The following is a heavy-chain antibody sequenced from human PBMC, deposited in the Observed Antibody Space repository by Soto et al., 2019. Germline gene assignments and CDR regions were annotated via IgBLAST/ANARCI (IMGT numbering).Heavy chain of an antibody. CDR2: ISAYNGNT. CDR3: ARKSYRVTVRPDDALDI. Sequence: ASVRVSCKASGYTFTSYGISWVRQAPGQGLEWMGWISAYNGNTNYAQKLQGRVTMTTDTSTSTAYMELRSLRSDDTAVYYCARKSYRVTVRPDDALDIWGQGTMVTVSS. V-gene: IGHV1-18*01. D-gene: IGHD3-16*02. J-gene: IGHJ3*02. CDR1: GYTFTSYG.